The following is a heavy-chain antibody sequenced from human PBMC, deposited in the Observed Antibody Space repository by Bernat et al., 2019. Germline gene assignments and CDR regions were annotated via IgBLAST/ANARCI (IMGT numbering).Heavy chain of an antibody. CDR3: VKDLHTALFY. J-gene: IGHJ4*02. V-gene: IGHV3-64D*08. Sequence: EMQVVESGGGLVQPGGSLRLSCSASGSTFSRYSMHWVRQAPGGGLEYVSAIGPTGGTYYADSVKGRFTISRDNSKNTLYLQMTSLRPEDTAVYYCVKDLHTALFYWGQGTLVTVSS. CDR1: GSTFSRYS. D-gene: IGHD5-18*01. CDR2: IGPTGGT.